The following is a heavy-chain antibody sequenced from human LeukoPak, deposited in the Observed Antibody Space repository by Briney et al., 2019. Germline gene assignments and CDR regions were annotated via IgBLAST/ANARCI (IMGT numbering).Heavy chain of an antibody. CDR1: GGSFSGYY. Sequence: SETLSLTCAVYGGSFSGYYWSWIRQPLGKGLEWIGEINHSGSTNYNPSLKSRVTISVDTSKNQFSLKLSSVTAADTAVYYCARGRGLRLYYGMDVWGQGTTVTVSS. J-gene: IGHJ6*02. D-gene: IGHD4-17*01. CDR3: ARGRGLRLYYGMDV. V-gene: IGHV4-34*01. CDR2: INHSGST.